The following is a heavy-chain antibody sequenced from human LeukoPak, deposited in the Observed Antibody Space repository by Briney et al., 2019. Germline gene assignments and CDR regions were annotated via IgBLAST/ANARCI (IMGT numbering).Heavy chain of an antibody. D-gene: IGHD3-22*01. V-gene: IGHV3-30*03. CDR3: ARELYYYDSSGYYYGGAAFDY. Sequence: PGGSLRLSCAASGFTFSSYGMHWVRQAPSKGLEWVAVISYDGSNKYYADSVKGRFTISRDNSKNTLYLQMNSLRAEDTAVYYCARELYYYDSSGYYYGGAAFDYWGQGTLVTVSS. CDR2: ISYDGSNK. CDR1: GFTFSSYG. J-gene: IGHJ4*02.